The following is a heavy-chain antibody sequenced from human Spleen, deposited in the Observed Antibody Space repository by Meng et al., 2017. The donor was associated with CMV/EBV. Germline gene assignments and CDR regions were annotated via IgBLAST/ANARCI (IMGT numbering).Heavy chain of an antibody. J-gene: IGHJ4*02. V-gene: IGHV3-43*01. D-gene: IGHD6-19*01. CDR2: INWDGSKI. CDR3: AKGLGGGSWSFDF. Sequence: GESLKISCVASHFNFHDYSMHWVRQFPGKGLEWVSFINWDGSKIKYADSVKGRFTISRDNSKNSVYLQMNSLRAEDSALYYCAKGLGGGSWSFDFWGQGMLVTVSS. CDR1: HFNFHDYS.